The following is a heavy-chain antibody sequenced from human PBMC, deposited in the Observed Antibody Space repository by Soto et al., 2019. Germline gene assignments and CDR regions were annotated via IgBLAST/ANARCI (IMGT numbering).Heavy chain of an antibody. CDR1: GGSFSGYY. J-gene: IGHJ5*02. CDR3: ARRGGTVTTLIADLDP. CDR2: INHSGSS. Sequence: QVQLQQWGAGLLKPSETLSLTCAVYGGSFSGYYWSWIRQPPGKGLQWIGEINHSGSSNYNPSLKSRVTRSVDTYKTQFPLKLSCVTDANTAVYYCARRGGTVTTLIADLDPSGQGTLVTVSS. D-gene: IGHD4-4*01. V-gene: IGHV4-34*01.